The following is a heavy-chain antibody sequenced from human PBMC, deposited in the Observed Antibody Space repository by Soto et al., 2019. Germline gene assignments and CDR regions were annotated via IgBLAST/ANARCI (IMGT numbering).Heavy chain of an antibody. J-gene: IGHJ4*02. D-gene: IGHD6-19*01. V-gene: IGHV3-33*01. Sequence: GGSLRLSCAASGFTFSSYGMHWVRQAPGKGLEWVAVIWYDGSNKYYADSVKGRFTISRDNSMNTLYLQMNSLRAEDTAVYYCARDSSSGWEMTFDYWGQGTLVTVSS. CDR3: ARDSSSGWEMTFDY. CDR2: IWYDGSNK. CDR1: GFTFSSYG.